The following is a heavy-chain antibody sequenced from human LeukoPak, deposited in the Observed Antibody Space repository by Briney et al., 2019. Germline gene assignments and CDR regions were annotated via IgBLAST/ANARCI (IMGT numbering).Heavy chain of an antibody. V-gene: IGHV5-51*01. J-gene: IGHJ4*02. Sequence: GESLKISCKGFGYSFTSYWLGWVRQMPGKGLEWMGIIYPGDSDTRYSPSFQGQVTISADKSISTAYLQWSSLKASDTAMYYCARLTRWLQSSPYYLDYWGQGTLVTVSS. CDR3: ARLTRWLQSSPYYLDY. CDR2: IYPGDSDT. CDR1: GYSFTSYW. D-gene: IGHD5-24*01.